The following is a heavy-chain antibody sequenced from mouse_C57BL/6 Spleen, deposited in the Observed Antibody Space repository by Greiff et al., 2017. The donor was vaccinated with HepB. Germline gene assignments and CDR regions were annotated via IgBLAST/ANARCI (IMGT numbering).Heavy chain of an antibody. V-gene: IGHV1-53*01. CDR2: INPSNGGT. J-gene: IGHJ4*01. Sequence: QVQLQQPGTELVKPGASVKLSCKASGYTFTSYWMHWVKQRPGQGLEWIGNINPSNGGTNYNEKFKSKATLTVDKSSSTAYMQLSSLTSEDSAVYYCARQTLYGYDDDYAMDYWGQGTSVTVSS. CDR3: ARQTLYGYDDDYAMDY. CDR1: GYTFTSYW. D-gene: IGHD2-2*01.